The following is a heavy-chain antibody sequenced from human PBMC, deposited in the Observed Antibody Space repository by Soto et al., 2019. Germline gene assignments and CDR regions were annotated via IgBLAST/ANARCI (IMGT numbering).Heavy chain of an antibody. J-gene: IGHJ4*02. CDR1: GFTFSSYV. Sequence: EVQLLESGGGLVQPGGSLRLSCAASGFTFSSYVMSWVRQAPGKGLEWVSGISGSGGSTYYADSVKGRFTISRDNSKNTLYLQMNILRAEDTAVYYCARDSGSYFYWGQGTLVTVSS. CDR2: ISGSGGST. D-gene: IGHD1-26*01. CDR3: ARDSGSYFY. V-gene: IGHV3-23*01.